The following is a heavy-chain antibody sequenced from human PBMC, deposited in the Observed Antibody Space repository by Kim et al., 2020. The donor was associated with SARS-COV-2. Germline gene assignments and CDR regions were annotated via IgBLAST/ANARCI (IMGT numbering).Heavy chain of an antibody. J-gene: IGHJ4*02. Sequence: ADSVKGRFTISRDNSKNTLYLQMNSLRAEDTAVYYCARDKARSTVRPFDYWGQGTLVTVSS. V-gene: IGHV3-30*07. D-gene: IGHD4-17*01. CDR3: ARDKARSTVRPFDY.